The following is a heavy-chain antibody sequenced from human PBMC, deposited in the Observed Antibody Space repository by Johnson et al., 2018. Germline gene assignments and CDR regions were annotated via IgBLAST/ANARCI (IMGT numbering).Heavy chain of an antibody. Sequence: QVQLQESGPGLVKPSETLSLTCTVSGGSISDYYWSWIRQPPGKGLEWIGYIYYTGTTNYNPSLNGRGTLSVDTSKNQFSLKVISLTAADTAVDYCAGRHPQWRSPNGAFVIWGQGTMVTVSS. J-gene: IGHJ3*02. D-gene: IGHD6-19*01. CDR2: IYYTGTT. CDR1: GGSISDYY. V-gene: IGHV4-59*01. CDR3: AGRHPQWRSPNGAFVI.